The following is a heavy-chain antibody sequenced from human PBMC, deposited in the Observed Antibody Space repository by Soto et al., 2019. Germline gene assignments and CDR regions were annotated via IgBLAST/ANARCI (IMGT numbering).Heavy chain of an antibody. CDR2: INDRGSI. Sequence: QVQLQQWGAGPLRPLETLSLTCGVSGGSFSGYYWAWIRQSPGKGLEWIGEINDRGSINYNPSLKSRVTISVDTSNNQFSLKLSSVTAADTSVYYCARTDIVTTNCFDPWGQGTLVTVSS. CDR3: ARTDIVTTNCFDP. CDR1: GGSFSGYY. D-gene: IGHD5-12*01. J-gene: IGHJ5*02. V-gene: IGHV4-34*01.